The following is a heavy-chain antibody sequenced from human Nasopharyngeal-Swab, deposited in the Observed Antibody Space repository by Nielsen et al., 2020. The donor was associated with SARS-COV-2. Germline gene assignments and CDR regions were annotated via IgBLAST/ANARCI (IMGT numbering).Heavy chain of an antibody. D-gene: IGHD2-2*01. V-gene: IGHV1-69*04. Sequence: SVKVSCKASGGTFSSYAISWVRQAPGQGLEWMGRIIPILGIANYAQKFQGRVTITADKSTSTAYVELSSLRSEDTAVYYCATSSGYIVVVPAAIRRYYGMDVWGQGTTVTVSS. J-gene: IGHJ6*02. CDR1: GGTFSSYA. CDR2: IIPILGIA. CDR3: ATSSGYIVVVPAAIRRYYGMDV.